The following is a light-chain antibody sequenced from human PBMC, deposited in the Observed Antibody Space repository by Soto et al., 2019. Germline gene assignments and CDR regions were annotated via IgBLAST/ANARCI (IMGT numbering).Light chain of an antibody. V-gene: IGKV3-20*01. CDR3: QHYGSSRGT. Sequence: EIVLTQSPGTLSLSPGERATLSCRASQSVGSNSLAWYQQKPGQAPRLLIYDGSSRATGIPDRISGSGSGTDFTLTISRLEPEDFAVYFCQHYGSSRGTFGQGTKLDIK. J-gene: IGKJ2*01. CDR2: DGS. CDR1: QSVGSNS.